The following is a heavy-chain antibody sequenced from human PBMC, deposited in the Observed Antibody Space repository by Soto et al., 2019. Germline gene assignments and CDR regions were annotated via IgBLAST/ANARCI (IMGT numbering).Heavy chain of an antibody. CDR3: ARGRVGYDYVWGSYALYSAYFDY. CDR1: GYTFTSYD. Sequence: GASVKVSCKASGYTFTSYDINWVRQATGQGLEWMGWMNPNSGSTGYAQKFQGRVTMTRNTSISTAYMELSSLRSEDTAVYYCARGRVGYDYVWGSYALYSAYFDYWGQGTLVTVSS. V-gene: IGHV1-8*01. D-gene: IGHD3-16*01. CDR2: MNPNSGST. J-gene: IGHJ4*02.